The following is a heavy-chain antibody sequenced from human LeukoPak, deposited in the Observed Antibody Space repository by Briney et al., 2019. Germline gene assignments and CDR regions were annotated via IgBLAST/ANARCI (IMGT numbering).Heavy chain of an antibody. CDR1: GFTFSSYA. CDR3: ARDRVWGTTAYPSPKY. D-gene: IGHD1-1*01. V-gene: IGHV3-30*04. CDR2: ISYSGSNK. J-gene: IGHJ4*02. Sequence: PGGSLRLSCAASGFTFSSYAMHWVRQAPGKGLEWVAVISYSGSNKYYADSVKGRFTISRDNSKNMLYLQMNSLRAEDTAVYYCARDRVWGTTAYPSPKYGGQGTLVTVS.